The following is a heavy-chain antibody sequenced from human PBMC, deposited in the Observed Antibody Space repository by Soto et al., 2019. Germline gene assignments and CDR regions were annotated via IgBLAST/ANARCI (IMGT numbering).Heavy chain of an antibody. CDR3: ARDHPNWLTDAFDI. Sequence: HVQLVQSGAEVKKPGASLKVSCKASGYTFISYGVSWVRQAPGQGLEWLGWISPYNGNTNYAQKLQGRITMTTDTSTSTVYMDLRSLRTDDTAVYYCARDHPNWLTDAFDIWGQGTMVVVSS. D-gene: IGHD1-1*01. CDR2: ISPYNGNT. CDR1: GYTFISYG. J-gene: IGHJ3*02. V-gene: IGHV1-18*01.